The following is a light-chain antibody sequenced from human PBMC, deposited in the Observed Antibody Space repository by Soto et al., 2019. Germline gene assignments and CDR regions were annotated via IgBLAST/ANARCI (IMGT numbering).Light chain of an antibody. J-gene: IGLJ1*01. CDR3: GSWDSSMSAYV. V-gene: IGLV1-51*01. Sequence: QSVLAQPPSVSAAPGQRVTISCSGSSSNIGGNSVSWYQQLPGTAPKLLIYDDDKRPSGIPDRFSGSKSGTSATLGITGFQTGDEADYYCGSWDSSMSAYVFGTGTTV. CDR1: SSNIGGNS. CDR2: DDD.